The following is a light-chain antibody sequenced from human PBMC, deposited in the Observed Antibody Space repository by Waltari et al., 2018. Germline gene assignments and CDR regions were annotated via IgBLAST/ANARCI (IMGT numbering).Light chain of an antibody. CDR2: DAS. V-gene: IGKV3-15*01. J-gene: IGKJ1*01. CDR1: QSVSSN. Sequence: EIVMTQSPATLSVSPGERATLSCRPSQSVSSNLAWYQQKPGQAPRLLIYDASTRATDIPARFSGGGSGTEFTLTISSLQSEDFAVYYCQQYNDWPQTFGQGTKVEIK. CDR3: QQYNDWPQT.